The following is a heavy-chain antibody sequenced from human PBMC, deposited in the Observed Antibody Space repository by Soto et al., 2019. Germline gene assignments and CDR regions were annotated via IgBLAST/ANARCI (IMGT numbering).Heavy chain of an antibody. CDR3: ARRPLWFGELSSWYFDL. CDR1: GGSISGYY. D-gene: IGHD3-10*01. J-gene: IGHJ2*01. Sequence: SETLSLTCTVSGGSISGYYWSWIRQPPGKGLEWIGYIYYSGSTIYNPSLKSRVTISVDTSKNQFSLKLSSVTAADTAVYYCARRPLWFGELSSWYFDLWGRGTLVTVSS. CDR2: IYYSGST. V-gene: IGHV4-59*01.